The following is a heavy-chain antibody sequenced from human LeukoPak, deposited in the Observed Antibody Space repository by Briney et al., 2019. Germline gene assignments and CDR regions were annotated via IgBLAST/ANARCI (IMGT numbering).Heavy chain of an antibody. J-gene: IGHJ3*02. D-gene: IGHD3-10*01. V-gene: IGHV4-34*01. CDR1: GGSFSGYY. CDR2: INHSGST. Sequence: SETLSLTCAVYGGSFSGYYWSWIRQPPGKGLEWIGEINHSGSTNYNPSLKSRVTISVDTSKNQFSLKLSSVTAADTAVYYCARLRRPLRVLLWFGELLRGPYRDAFDIWGQGTMVTVSS. CDR3: ARLRRPLRVLLWFGELLRGPYRDAFDI.